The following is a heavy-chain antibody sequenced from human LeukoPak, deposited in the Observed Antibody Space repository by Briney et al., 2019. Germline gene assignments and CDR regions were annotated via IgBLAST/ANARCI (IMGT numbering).Heavy chain of an antibody. Sequence: ASVKVSCKASGYTFTGYYMHWVRQAPGQGLEWMGRINPNSGGTNYAQKFQGRVTMTRDTSISTAYMELSRLRSDDTAVYYCARHDFWSGYPTDYWGQGTLVTVSS. V-gene: IGHV1-2*06. D-gene: IGHD3-3*01. J-gene: IGHJ4*02. CDR2: INPNSGGT. CDR3: ARHDFWSGYPTDY. CDR1: GYTFTGYY.